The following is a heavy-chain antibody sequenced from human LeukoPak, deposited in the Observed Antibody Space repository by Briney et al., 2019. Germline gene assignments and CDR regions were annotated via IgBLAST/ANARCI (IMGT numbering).Heavy chain of an antibody. CDR1: GGSFSGYY. J-gene: IGHJ4*02. CDR2: INHSGST. V-gene: IGHV4-34*01. Sequence: SETLSLTCAVYGGSFSGYYWSWIRQPPGKGLEWIGEINHSGSTNYNPSLKSRVTISVDTSKNQFSLKLSSVTAADTAVYYCARRNPTVTTTDFDYWVQGTLVTVSS. CDR3: ARRNPTVTTTDFDY. D-gene: IGHD4-17*01.